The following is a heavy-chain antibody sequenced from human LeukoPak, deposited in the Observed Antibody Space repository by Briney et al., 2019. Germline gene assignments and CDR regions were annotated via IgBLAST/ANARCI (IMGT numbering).Heavy chain of an antibody. CDR2: IHHSGPT. CDR1: GGSITTNTY. J-gene: IGHJ5*02. D-gene: IGHD3-10*01. Sequence: SETLSLPCTVSGGSITTNTYWGWVRLPPGRGLEWIASIHHSGPTHYNSSLKSRLTISVDTSKSQFSLNLRSLTAADTAVYYCVQHGMRFGVIQAWGQGTLVTVSS. V-gene: IGHV4-39*01. CDR3: VQHGMRFGVIQA.